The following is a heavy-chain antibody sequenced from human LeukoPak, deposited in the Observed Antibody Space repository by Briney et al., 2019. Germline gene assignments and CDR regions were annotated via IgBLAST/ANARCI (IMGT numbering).Heavy chain of an antibody. D-gene: IGHD6-19*01. Sequence: SETLSLTCTVSGGSISSSSYYWGWIRQPAGRGLEWIGRIHGSGGANYNPSLKSRLTMSVDTSKNQFSLRLNSVTAADTAVYYCAGVSSGWYNEYWGQGTLVTVSS. V-gene: IGHV4-61*02. CDR3: AGVSSGWYNEY. J-gene: IGHJ1*01. CDR2: IHGSGGA. CDR1: GGSISSSSYY.